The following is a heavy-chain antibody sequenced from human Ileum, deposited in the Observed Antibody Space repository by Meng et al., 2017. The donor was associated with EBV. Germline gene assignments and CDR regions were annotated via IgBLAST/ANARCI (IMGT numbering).Heavy chain of an antibody. CDR2: IYHGGST. Sequence: QVPRTEAGPGLGKPSGTRPLTCVVSGGSMSNTDWWSWVRQPPGKGLEWIGEIYHGGSTNYNPSLKSRVSISVDKSKNQFSLKLSSVTAADTAVYYCARADKVRFDYWGQGTLVTVSS. V-gene: IGHV4-4*02. CDR3: ARADKVRFDY. CDR1: GGSMSNTDW. J-gene: IGHJ4*02.